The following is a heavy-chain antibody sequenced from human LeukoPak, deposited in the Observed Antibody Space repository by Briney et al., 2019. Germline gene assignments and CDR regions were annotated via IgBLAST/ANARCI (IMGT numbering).Heavy chain of an antibody. CDR1: GFTVGSNT. CDR2: IYSGGST. D-gene: IGHD3-10*01. V-gene: IGHV3-53*05. Sequence: PGGSLRLSCAASGFTVGSNTMSWVRQAPGKGLEWVSIIYSGGSTSYADSVKGRFTISRDNSKNTLYLQMNSLRDEDTAVYYCAKDWVVRGVISYWGQGTLVTVSS. CDR3: AKDWVVRGVISY. J-gene: IGHJ4*02.